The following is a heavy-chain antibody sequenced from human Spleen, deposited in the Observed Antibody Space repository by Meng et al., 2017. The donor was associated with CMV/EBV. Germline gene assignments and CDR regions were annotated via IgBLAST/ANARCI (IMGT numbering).Heavy chain of an antibody. CDR2: INPNTGGT. Sequence: ASVKVSCKASGYTFTGYYMHWVRQAPGQGLEWMGWINPNTGGTNYAQKYQGRVTMTRDTSISTLYVELSGLRPDDTAVYYCARGSTVGAWWGWFDPWGQGTLVTVSS. CDR1: GYTFTGYY. V-gene: IGHV1-2*02. CDR3: ARGSTVGAWWGWFDP. J-gene: IGHJ5*02. D-gene: IGHD1-26*01.